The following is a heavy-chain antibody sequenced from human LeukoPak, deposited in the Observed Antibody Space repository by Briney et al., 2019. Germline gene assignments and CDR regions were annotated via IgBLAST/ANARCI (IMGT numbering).Heavy chain of an antibody. D-gene: IGHD1-14*01. J-gene: IGHJ4*02. CDR1: GGSISSYY. V-gene: IGHV4-59*01. CDR2: IYYSGST. CDR3: ARGYGYFDY. Sequence: SETLSLTVTVSGGSISSYYWSWSRQPPGKGLEWIGYIYYSGSTNYNPSLKSRVTISVDTSKNQFSLKLSSVTAADTAVYYCARGYGYFDYWGQGTLVTVSS.